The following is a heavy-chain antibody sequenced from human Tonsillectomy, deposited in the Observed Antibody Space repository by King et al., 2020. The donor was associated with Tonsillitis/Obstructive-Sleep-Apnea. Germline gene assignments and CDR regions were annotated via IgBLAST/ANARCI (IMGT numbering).Heavy chain of an antibody. J-gene: IGHJ4*02. V-gene: IGHV3-48*02. Sequence: VQLVESGGGLVQPGGSLRLSCAASGFTFSSYSMNWVRQAPGKGLEWVSYISSSSSTIYYADSVKGRFTISRDNAKNSLYLQMNSLRDEDTAVYYCASASTYYDILTGWKPFDYWGQGTLVTVSS. D-gene: IGHD3-9*01. CDR2: ISSSSSTI. CDR1: GFTFSSYS. CDR3: ASASTYYDILTGWKPFDY.